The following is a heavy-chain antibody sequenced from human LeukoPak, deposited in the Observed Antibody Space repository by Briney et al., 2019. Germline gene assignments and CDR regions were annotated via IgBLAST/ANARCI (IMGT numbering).Heavy chain of an antibody. CDR3: ARADYDFWSGYAHPFDY. Sequence: PSETLSLTCTVSGGSISSGGYYWSWLRQHPGKGLEWIGYIYYSGSTYYNPSLKSRVTISVDTSKNQFSLKLSSVTAADTAVYYCARADYDFWSGYAHPFDYWGQGTLVTVSS. CDR1: GGSISSGGYY. CDR2: IYYSGST. J-gene: IGHJ4*02. V-gene: IGHV4-31*03. D-gene: IGHD3-3*01.